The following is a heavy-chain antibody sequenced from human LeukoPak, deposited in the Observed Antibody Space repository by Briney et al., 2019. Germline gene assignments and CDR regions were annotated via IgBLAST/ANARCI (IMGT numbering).Heavy chain of an antibody. CDR2: IYYSGST. CDR3: AGIPIWFGELLGASWFDP. V-gene: IGHV4-59*05. Sequence: GSLRLSCAASGFTFSSYSMNWVRQPPGKGLEWIGSIYYSGSTYYNPSLKSRVTISVDTSKNQFSLKLSSVTAADTAVYYCAGIPIWFGELLGASWFDPWGQGTLVTVSS. CDR1: GFTFSSYSMN. J-gene: IGHJ5*02. D-gene: IGHD3-10*01.